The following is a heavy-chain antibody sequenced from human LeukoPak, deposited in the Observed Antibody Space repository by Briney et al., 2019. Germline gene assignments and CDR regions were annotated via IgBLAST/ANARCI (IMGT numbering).Heavy chain of an antibody. D-gene: IGHD7-27*01. Sequence: GESLEISCKGSGYTFTTYWIAWVRQMPGKGLEWMGVIYPSDSDTRYSPSFHGQVTISADKSISTAYLQWSSLRASDTAMYYCARLSGGFDYWGQGTLVTVSS. J-gene: IGHJ4*02. CDR2: IYPSDSDT. CDR1: GYTFTTYW. V-gene: IGHV5-51*01. CDR3: ARLSGGFDY.